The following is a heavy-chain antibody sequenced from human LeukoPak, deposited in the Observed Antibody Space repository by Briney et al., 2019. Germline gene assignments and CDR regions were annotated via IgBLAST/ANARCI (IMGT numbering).Heavy chain of an antibody. CDR1: GFIFSDYG. Sequence: GGSLRLSCAASGFIFSDYGITWVRQAPGKGLEWVSGMNGNGGRIYYADSVKGRFTISRDNSKNTLYLQMNSLRAEDTAVYYCVKVAPSDYYDTTGYWGGHWGQGTLVTVSS. CDR2: MNGNGGRI. J-gene: IGHJ4*02. D-gene: IGHD3-22*01. CDR3: VKVAPSDYYDTTGYWGGH. V-gene: IGHV3-23*01.